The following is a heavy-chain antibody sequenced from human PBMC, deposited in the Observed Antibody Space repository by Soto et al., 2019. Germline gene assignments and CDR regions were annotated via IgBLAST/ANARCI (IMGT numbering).Heavy chain of an antibody. J-gene: IGHJ5*02. V-gene: IGHV3-23*02. CDR2: ISGGTGTT. Sequence: EVQLLESGGGLVQPGGSLRLSCAASGFTFSSYAMTWVRQTPGKGLEWVSSISGGTGTTYYEDSVKGRFTISRDNSQNTLYLQMNSLRAEDTALYYCAKDVGSNPNNWVDPWGQGTLVTVSS. CDR1: GFTFSSYA. D-gene: IGHD6-13*01. CDR3: AKDVGSNPNNWVDP.